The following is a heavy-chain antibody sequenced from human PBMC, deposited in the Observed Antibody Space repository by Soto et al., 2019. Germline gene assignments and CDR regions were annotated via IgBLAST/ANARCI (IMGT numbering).Heavy chain of an antibody. CDR2: ISYDGSNK. D-gene: IGHD1-26*01. Sequence: GGSLRLSCAASGFTFSSYGMHWVRQAPGKGLEWVAVISYDGSNKYYADSVKGRFTISRDNSKNTLYLQMNSLRAEDTAVYYCLQYSGSRLPRGYWGQGTLVTVSS. CDR1: GFTFSSYG. V-gene: IGHV3-30*03. J-gene: IGHJ4*02. CDR3: LQYSGSRLPRGY.